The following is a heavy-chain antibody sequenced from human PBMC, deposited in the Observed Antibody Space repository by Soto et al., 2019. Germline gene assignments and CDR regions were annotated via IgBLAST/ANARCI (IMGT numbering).Heavy chain of an antibody. CDR1: VGTFSSYA. J-gene: IGHJ6*02. V-gene: IGHV1-69*12. CDR2: IIPIFGTA. D-gene: IGHD2-2*01. CDR3: ARHVPAAGYYDGMDV. Sequence: QVQLVQSGAEVKKPGSSVKVSCKASVGTFSSYAISWVRQAPGQGLEWMGGIIPIFGTANYAHKFQGRVTITADEPTSTAYMELSSLRSEDTAVYYCARHVPAAGYYDGMDVWGQGTTVTVSS.